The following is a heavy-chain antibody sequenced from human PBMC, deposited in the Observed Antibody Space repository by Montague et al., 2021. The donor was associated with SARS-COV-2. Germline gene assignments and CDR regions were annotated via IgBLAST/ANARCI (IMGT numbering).Heavy chain of an antibody. V-gene: IGHV4-39*01. CDR3: ARLLSWIAAAGTIHYFDY. J-gene: IGHJ4*02. CDR2: IYYSGST. CDR1: GGSISSSSYY. D-gene: IGHD6-13*01. Sequence: SETLSLTCTVPGGSISSSSYYWGWIRQPPGKGLEWIGSIYYSGSTYYXPSLKSRVTISVDTSKNQFSLKLSSVTAADTAVYYCARLLSWIAAAGTIHYFDYWGQGTLVTVSS.